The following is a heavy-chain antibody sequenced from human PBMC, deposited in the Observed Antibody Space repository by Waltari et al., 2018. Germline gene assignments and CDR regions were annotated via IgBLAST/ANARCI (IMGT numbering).Heavy chain of an antibody. CDR1: GFNFNIST. D-gene: IGHD2-21*02. J-gene: IGHJ3*01. V-gene: IGHV3-48*01. CDR3: TRGLQFAFDF. CDR2: INSASRVI. Sequence: EVLLVESGGGLVQPGGSLRLSCTASGFNFNISTMNWVRQAQGKGLEWVSYINSASRVILYADSVRGRFTISRDNAKNSLFLQMNNLRVEDTALYYCTRGLQFAFDFWGQGTMVSVSS.